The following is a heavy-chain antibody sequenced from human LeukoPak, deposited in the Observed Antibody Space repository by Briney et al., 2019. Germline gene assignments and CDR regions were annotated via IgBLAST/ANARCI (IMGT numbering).Heavy chain of an antibody. J-gene: IGHJ4*02. Sequence: TGGSLRLSCAAPGFTFSSYSMSWVRQAPGKGLEWVANIKQDGSGEYYVDSVKGRFTIPRDNAKKSVYLQMSSLRAEDTALYYCARGAWLSYWGQGTLVAVSS. CDR1: GFTFSSYS. CDR2: IKQDGSGE. D-gene: IGHD5-18*01. CDR3: ARGAWLSY. V-gene: IGHV3-7*01.